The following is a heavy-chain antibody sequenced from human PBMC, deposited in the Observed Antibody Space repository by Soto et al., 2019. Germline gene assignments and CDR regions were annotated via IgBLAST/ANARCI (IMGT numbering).Heavy chain of an antibody. CDR1: GGSISSGDYY. D-gene: IGHD6-13*01. V-gene: IGHV4-61*08. Sequence: SETLSLTCTVSGGSISSGDYYWTWIRQPPGKGLEWIGYVYNSGSTNYNPSLKSRVTISEDTSKSQFSLKVNSMTAADTAVYYCARYRREAVAGYTLDNWGQGILVTVSS. J-gene: IGHJ4*02. CDR3: ARYRREAVAGYTLDN. CDR2: VYNSGST.